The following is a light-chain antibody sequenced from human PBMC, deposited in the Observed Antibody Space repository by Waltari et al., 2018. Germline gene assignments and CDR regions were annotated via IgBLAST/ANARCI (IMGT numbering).Light chain of an antibody. V-gene: IGLV2-14*03. CDR3: SSYTSDSTIV. J-gene: IGLJ3*02. CDR2: DVT. Sequence: QSALTQPASVSGSPGQSITISCIGTGRDVGNSTYVSWYQCHPGQAPKLMIYDVTERPSGVSDRFSGSKSGNTASLTISGLQTEDEAFYYCSSYTSDSTIVFGGGTRLTVL. CDR1: GRDVGNSTY.